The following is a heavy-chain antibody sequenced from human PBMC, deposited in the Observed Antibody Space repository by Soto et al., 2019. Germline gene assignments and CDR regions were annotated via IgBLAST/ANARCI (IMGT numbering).Heavy chain of an antibody. CDR3: ARHERYQLPNNYYNYMDV. CDR1: GGSIIRYY. V-gene: IGHV4-59*08. Sequence: LETLSVTCSVGGGSIIRYYWSWIRQPPGKGPEWIGYVYYSGTTNYNPSLKSRLTISVDTSMNRFSLKLSSVTAADTAVYYCARHERYQLPNNYYNYMDVWGTGTTVTVSS. CDR2: VYYSGTT. J-gene: IGHJ6*03. D-gene: IGHD2-2*01.